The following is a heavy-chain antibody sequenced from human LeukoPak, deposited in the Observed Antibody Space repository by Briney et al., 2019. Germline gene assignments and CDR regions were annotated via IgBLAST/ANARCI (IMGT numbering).Heavy chain of an antibody. D-gene: IGHD3-10*01. CDR3: ARGRYSGNLVYWFDP. CDR1: GYTFTGYY. Sequence: GASVKVSCKASGYTFTGYYMHWVRQAPGQGLEWMGWINPNSGGTNYAQKFQGRVTITADESTSTAYMELSSLRSEDTAVYYCARGRYSGNLVYWFDPWGQGTLVTVSS. V-gene: IGHV1-2*02. CDR2: INPNSGGT. J-gene: IGHJ5*02.